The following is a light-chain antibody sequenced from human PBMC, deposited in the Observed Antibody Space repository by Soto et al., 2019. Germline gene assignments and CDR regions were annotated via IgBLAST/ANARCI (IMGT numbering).Light chain of an antibody. CDR1: SSDVGSHNL. CDR3: CSYGGSRAV. J-gene: IGLJ7*01. V-gene: IGLV2-23*02. Sequence: QSALTQPDSVSGSPGQSITISCTGTSSDVGSHNLVSWYQQHPGQAPKLMIYEVSKRPLGVSARFSASKSGNTASLTISGLQAEDEADYYCCSYGGSRAVFGGGTQLTV. CDR2: EVS.